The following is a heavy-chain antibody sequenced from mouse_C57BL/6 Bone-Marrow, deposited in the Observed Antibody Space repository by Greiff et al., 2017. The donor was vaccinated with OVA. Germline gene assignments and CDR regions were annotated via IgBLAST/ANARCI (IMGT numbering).Heavy chain of an antibody. J-gene: IGHJ2*01. CDR1: GYTFTSYG. CDR3: AREGAYYSNGDYFDY. Sequence: VQRVESGAELARPGASVKLSCKASGYTFTSYGISWVKQRTGQGLEWIGEIYPRSGNTYYNEKFKGKATLTADKSSSTAYMELRSLTSEDSAVYFCAREGAYYSNGDYFDYWGQGTTLTVSS. CDR2: IYPRSGNT. V-gene: IGHV1-81*01. D-gene: IGHD2-5*01.